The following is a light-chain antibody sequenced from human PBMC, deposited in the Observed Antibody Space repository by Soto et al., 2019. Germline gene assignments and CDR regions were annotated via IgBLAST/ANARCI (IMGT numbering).Light chain of an antibody. CDR3: QQYNDWPPWT. Sequence: DIVLTQSPVTLSLSPGDRATLSCRASETVSSYLLWYQQKPGQAPRLLIYDASNRATGIPARFSGSGSGTEFTLTISSLQSEDFAVYYCQQYNDWPPWTFGQGTKVDIK. CDR2: DAS. J-gene: IGKJ1*01. V-gene: IGKV3D-15*01. CDR1: ETVSSY.